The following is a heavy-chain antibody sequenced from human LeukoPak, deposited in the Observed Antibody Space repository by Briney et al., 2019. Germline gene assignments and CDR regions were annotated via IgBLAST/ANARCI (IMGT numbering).Heavy chain of an antibody. J-gene: IGHJ5*02. CDR2: IYHSGST. V-gene: IGHV4-38-2*02. Sequence: SETLSLTCAVSGYSISSGYYWGWIRQPPGKGLEWIGSIYHSGSTYYNPSLKSRVTISVDTSKNQFSLKLSSVTAADTAVYYCVRDPGWQQLFWFDPWGQGTLVTVSS. CDR3: VRDPGWQQLFWFDP. CDR1: GYSISSGYY. D-gene: IGHD6-13*01.